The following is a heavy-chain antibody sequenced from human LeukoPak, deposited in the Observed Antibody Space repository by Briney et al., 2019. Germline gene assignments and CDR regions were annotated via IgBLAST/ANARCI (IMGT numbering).Heavy chain of an antibody. J-gene: IGHJ3*02. CDR1: GLTFSSYA. V-gene: IGHV3-7*01. D-gene: IGHD2-2*01. CDR3: ARDENCSSTSCSSYAFDI. Sequence: GGSLRLSCAASGLTFSSYAMSWVRQAPGKGVEWVANIKQDGSEKYYVDSVKGRFTISRDNAKNSLYLQMNSLRAEDTAVYYCARDENCSSTSCSSYAFDIWGQGTMVTVSS. CDR2: IKQDGSEK.